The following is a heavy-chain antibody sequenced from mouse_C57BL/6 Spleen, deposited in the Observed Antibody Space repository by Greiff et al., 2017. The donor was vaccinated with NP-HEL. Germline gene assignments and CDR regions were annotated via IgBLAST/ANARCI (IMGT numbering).Heavy chain of an antibody. J-gene: IGHJ4*01. D-gene: IGHD2-3*01. Sequence: EVMLVESGGGLVKPGGSLKLPCAASGFTFSDSGMHWVRQAPEKGLEWVAYISSGSSTIYYADTVKGRFTISRDTAKNTLFLQMTSLRSEDTAMYYCARSGYFSNYYAMDYWGQGTSVTVSS. CDR1: GFTFSDSG. V-gene: IGHV5-17*01. CDR2: ISSGSSTI. CDR3: ARSGYFSNYYAMDY.